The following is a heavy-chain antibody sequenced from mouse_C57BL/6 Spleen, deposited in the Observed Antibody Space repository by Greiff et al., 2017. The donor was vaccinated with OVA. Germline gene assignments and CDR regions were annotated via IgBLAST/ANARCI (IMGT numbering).Heavy chain of an antibody. CDR1: GYTFTSYW. V-gene: IGHV1-69*01. CDR3: ASSPCDYAMDY. Sequence: VQLQQPGAELVTPGASVTLSCKASGYTFTSYWMHWVKQRPGQGLEWIGEIDPSDSYTNYNQKFTGKSTLTVDKSSSTAYMQLNSMASEDSAVYYCASSPCDYAMDYWGQGTSVTVSS. J-gene: IGHJ4*01. CDR2: IDPSDSYT. D-gene: IGHD2-4*01.